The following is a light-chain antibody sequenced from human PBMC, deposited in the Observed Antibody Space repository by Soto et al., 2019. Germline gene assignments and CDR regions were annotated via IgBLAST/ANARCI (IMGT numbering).Light chain of an antibody. CDR1: QSISSY. CDR3: QQSYSIPWT. Sequence: DIQMTQSPSSLSASVGDRVTITCRASQSISSYLNWYQQKPGKAPKVLIYAASSLQSGIPSRFSGSGSGTDFTLTIRSLQHEDFATYYCQQSYSIPWTFGQGTKVEIK. J-gene: IGKJ1*01. CDR2: AAS. V-gene: IGKV1-39*01.